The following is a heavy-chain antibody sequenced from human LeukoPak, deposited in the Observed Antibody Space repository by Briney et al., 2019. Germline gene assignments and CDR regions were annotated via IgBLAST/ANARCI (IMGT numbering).Heavy chain of an antibody. D-gene: IGHD6-13*01. Sequence: GESLKISCKGSGYSFTSYWIGWVRQMPGKGLEWMGIIYPGDSDTRYSPSFQGQVTISADKSISTAYLQWSSLKASDTAMYYCASIAAAGADAFDIWAKGQWSPSLQ. J-gene: IGHJ3*02. CDR2: IYPGDSDT. CDR3: ASIAAAGADAFDI. V-gene: IGHV5-51*01. CDR1: GYSFTSYW.